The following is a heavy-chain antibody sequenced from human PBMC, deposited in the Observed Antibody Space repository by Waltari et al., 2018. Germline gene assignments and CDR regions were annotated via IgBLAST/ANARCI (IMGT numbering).Heavy chain of an antibody. CDR3: ARGPFMITFGGVIVYYYYGMDV. J-gene: IGHJ6*02. CDR1: GGSFSGYY. Sequence: QVQLQQWGAGLLTPSETLSLTCAVYGGSFSGYYWRWIRQPPGKGLAWIGEINHSGSTNYNPSLKSRVTISVDTSKNQFSLKLSSVTAADTAVYYCARGPFMITFGGVIVYYYYGMDVWGQGTTVTVSS. CDR2: INHSGST. D-gene: IGHD3-16*02. V-gene: IGHV4-34*01.